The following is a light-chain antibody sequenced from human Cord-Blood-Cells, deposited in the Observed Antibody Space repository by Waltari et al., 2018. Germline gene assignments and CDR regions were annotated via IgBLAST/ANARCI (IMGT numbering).Light chain of an antibody. CDR3: QVWDSSSDHWV. CDR1: NIGSKS. CDR2: YDS. V-gene: IGLV3-21*04. Sequence: SYVLTQPPSVSVAPGKTARITCGGNNIGSKSVYWYQQKPGQAPVLVIYYDSDRPSGIPERFSGSNSGNTATRTISRVEAGDEADYYCQVWDSSSDHWVFGGGTKLTVL. J-gene: IGLJ3*02.